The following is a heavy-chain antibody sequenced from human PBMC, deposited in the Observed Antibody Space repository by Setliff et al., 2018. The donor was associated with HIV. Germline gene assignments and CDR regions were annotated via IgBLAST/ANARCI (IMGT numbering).Heavy chain of an antibody. J-gene: IGHJ6*03. Sequence: SETLSLTCTVSGGSISSSSYYWNWIRQPAGKGLEWIGHIYTKGSTNYNPSLKSRVTIYLDSSKRQLSLRRTSVTAADTAVYYCARHVILLEWLSYFYMDVWGKGATVTVSS. D-gene: IGHD6-19*01. CDR2: IYTKGST. V-gene: IGHV4-61*09. CDR1: GGSISSSSYY. CDR3: ARHVILLEWLSYFYMDV.